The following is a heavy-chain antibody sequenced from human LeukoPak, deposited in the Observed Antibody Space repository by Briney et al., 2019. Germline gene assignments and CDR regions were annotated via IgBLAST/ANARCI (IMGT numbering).Heavy chain of an antibody. CDR2: ISNSGTAL. D-gene: IGHD1-26*01. CDR3: AREGVVGAFDY. Sequence: GGSLRLSCAASGFRFGDYSMTWIRQAPGQGLEWISHISNSGTALFYADSVKGRFTISRDNAENSLHLQMNSLRAEDTAVYYCAREGVVGAFDYWGQGTLVTVSS. J-gene: IGHJ4*02. V-gene: IGHV3-11*04. CDR1: GFRFGDYS.